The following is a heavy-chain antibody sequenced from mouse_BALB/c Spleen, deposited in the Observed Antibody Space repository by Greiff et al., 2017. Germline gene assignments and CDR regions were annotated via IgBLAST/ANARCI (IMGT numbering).Heavy chain of an antibody. CDR1: GFNIKDYY. CDR2: IDPENGNT. Sequence: EVQLKESGAELVRPGALVKLSCKASGFNIKDYYMHWVKQRPEQGLEWIGWIDPENGNTIYDPKFQGKASITADTSSNTAYLQLSSLTSEDTAVYYCARSDYGSSYDYWGQGTTLTVSS. D-gene: IGHD1-1*01. J-gene: IGHJ2*01. CDR3: ARSDYGSSYDY. V-gene: IGHV14-1*02.